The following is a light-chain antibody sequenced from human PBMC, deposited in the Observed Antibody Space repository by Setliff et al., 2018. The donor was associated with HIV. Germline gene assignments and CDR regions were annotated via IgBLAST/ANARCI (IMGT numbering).Light chain of an antibody. V-gene: IGLV2-14*01. CDR2: EVS. CDR1: TSAIGAYTF. J-gene: IGLJ1*01. Sequence: QSVLAQPASVSGSPGQSITISCTGTTSAIGAYTFVSWYQHDPGEAPKLILYEVSDRPSGVSYRFSGSRSGTTASLTISGLQAEDEADYYCASYTNRNVFVFGTGTKVTVL. CDR3: ASYTNRNVFV.